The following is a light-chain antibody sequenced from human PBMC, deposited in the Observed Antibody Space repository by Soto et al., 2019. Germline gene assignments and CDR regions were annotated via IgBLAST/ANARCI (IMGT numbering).Light chain of an antibody. CDR3: QQRSSWLT. Sequence: ETVLTQSPATLSLSPGERATLSCRASQSIRNFLAWYQQKPGQAPRLLIYDTSNRATGIPARFSGSGSGTDFTLTISSLEPEGCAVYYCQQRSSWLTFGGGTKVEIK. J-gene: IGKJ4*01. CDR1: QSIRNF. V-gene: IGKV3-11*01. CDR2: DTS.